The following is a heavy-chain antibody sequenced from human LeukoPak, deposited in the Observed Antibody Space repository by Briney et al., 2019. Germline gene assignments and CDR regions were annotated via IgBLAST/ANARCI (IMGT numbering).Heavy chain of an antibody. CDR2: IIPMVGIA. Sequence: SVTVSCKASGGTFRNFAINWVRLAPGQGPEWLGVIIPMVGIATYAQKFQDRVTIMADKSTNTAYMELSSLGSEDTAVYYCALNRGGLSYWGQGALVTVSS. J-gene: IGHJ4*02. CDR1: GGTFRNFA. CDR3: ALNRGGLSY. D-gene: IGHD3-10*01. V-gene: IGHV1-69*10.